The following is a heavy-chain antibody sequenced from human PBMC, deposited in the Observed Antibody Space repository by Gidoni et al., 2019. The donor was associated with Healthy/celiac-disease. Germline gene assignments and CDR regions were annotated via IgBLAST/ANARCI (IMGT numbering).Heavy chain of an antibody. Sequence: EVQLVESGGGLVKPGGSLRLSCAASGFTFSRYNMNWVRQAPGKGLEWVSAISSSSSYIYYADSVKGRFTIARDNAKNSLYLQMNSLRAEDTAVYYCARGAPPEYYDSSGYYACSPDYWGQGTLVTVSS. V-gene: IGHV3-21*01. CDR3: ARGAPPEYYDSSGYYACSPDY. CDR2: ISSSSSYI. D-gene: IGHD3-22*01. CDR1: GFTFSRYN. J-gene: IGHJ4*02.